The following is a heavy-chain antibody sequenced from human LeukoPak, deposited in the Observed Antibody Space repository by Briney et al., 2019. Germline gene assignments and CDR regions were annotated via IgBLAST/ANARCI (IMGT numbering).Heavy chain of an antibody. CDR3: AKDGEWDFDQ. CDR1: EFTFISYA. D-gene: IGHD2-8*01. Sequence: GGSLILSCASSEFTFISYAMHGFRPRPGKWLEGVAFIRNLGNDQYHADSVKGRFFISRDNYKNPLSLQMKSLRVEETAVYYCAKDGEWDFDQWAQGTVVSVSS. CDR2: IRNLGNDQ. V-gene: IGHV3-30*02. J-gene: IGHJ4*02.